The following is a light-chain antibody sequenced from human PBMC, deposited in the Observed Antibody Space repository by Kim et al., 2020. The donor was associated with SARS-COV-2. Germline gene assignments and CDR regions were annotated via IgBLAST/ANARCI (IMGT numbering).Light chain of an antibody. V-gene: IGKV3-15*01. CDR1: QGVSNN. J-gene: IGKJ5*01. CDR3: QQYNNWPPIS. CDR2: GAS. Sequence: EIVMTQSPATLSVSLGQRVTLSCRASQGVSNNLAWYQQRPGQAPRLLIYGASTRATGIPARFSGSGSGTEFTLTISSLQSEDFAVYYCQQYNNWPPISFGQETRLEIK.